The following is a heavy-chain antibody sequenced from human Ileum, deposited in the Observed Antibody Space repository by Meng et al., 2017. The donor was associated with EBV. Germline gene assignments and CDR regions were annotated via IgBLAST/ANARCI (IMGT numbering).Heavy chain of an antibody. V-gene: IGHV3-30*04. CDR2: VSYGGSDK. Sequence: QVQLVESGGGVVQPGRSLRLSCAASGFTFGDYAMHWVRQAPGKGLEWVALVSYGGSDKLYADSVKGRFTIYRDNSDNTLFLQMNSLKPEDTAVYYCAKERRGFYAEHWGQGTLVTASS. CDR1: GFTFGDYA. CDR3: AKERRGFYAEH. D-gene: IGHD1-14*01. J-gene: IGHJ4*02.